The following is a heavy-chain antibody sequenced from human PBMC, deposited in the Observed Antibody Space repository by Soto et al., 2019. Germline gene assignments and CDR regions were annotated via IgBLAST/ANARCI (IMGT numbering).Heavy chain of an antibody. Sequence: QITLKESGPTRVKPTQTLTLTCTSSGFSLTTSGVGVGWIRQPPGKALEHLALIYWDEDKRYNPSLRSRLTIATDTSHNQVFLSMTNMDPADTATYFCAHRTPGCCSSWGTGVLDYWGPGSPVTVAS. V-gene: IGHV2-5*02. J-gene: IGHJ4*02. CDR1: GFSLTTSGVG. CDR2: IYWDEDK. CDR3: AHRTPGCCSSWGTGVLDY. D-gene: IGHD2-8*02.